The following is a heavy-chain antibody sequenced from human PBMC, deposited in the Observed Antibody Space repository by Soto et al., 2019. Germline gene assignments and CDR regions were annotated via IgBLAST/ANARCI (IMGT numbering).Heavy chain of an antibody. CDR2: IRDKPKGYTT. D-gene: IGHD6-19*01. V-gene: IGHV3-72*01. CDR1: GFTFSDHY. J-gene: IGHJ4*02. Sequence: EVQLVETGGGLVQPGGSLRLSCVVSGFTFSDHYMDWVRQSPGKWLEWVGRIRDKPKGYTTEYTASVKGRFSISRDDSKNSLFLQVNSLKPADRAVYYCAGPRSSGWPDTYFVYWGQGGLVTVSS. CDR3: AGPRSSGWPDTYFVY.